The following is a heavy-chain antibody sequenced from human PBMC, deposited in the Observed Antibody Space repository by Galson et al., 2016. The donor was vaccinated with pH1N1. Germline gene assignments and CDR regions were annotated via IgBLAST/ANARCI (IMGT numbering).Heavy chain of an antibody. J-gene: IGHJ3*02. V-gene: IGHV4-30-4*08. Sequence: TLSLTCTVSGGSISIGNSYWSWIRQHPGKGLEWIGYIYYSGSTYYNPSLKSRVSISVDTSKNQFSLQLNSVTPEDTAVYYCARSEYYYDSSGYRHDTFDIRGQGTTVTVSS. CDR1: GGSISIGNSY. D-gene: IGHD3-22*01. CDR3: ARSEYYYDSSGYRHDTFDI. CDR2: IYYSGST.